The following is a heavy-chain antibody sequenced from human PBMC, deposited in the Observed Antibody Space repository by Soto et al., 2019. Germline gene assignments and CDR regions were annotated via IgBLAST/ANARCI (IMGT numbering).Heavy chain of an antibody. Sequence: VASVKVYCKASGYTFTSYYMHWVRQAPGQGLEWMGIINPSGGSTSYAQKFQGRVTMTRDTSTSTVYMELSSLRSEDTAVYYCARDRSYGYTSYWYDPWGQGTLVTVSS. CDR1: GYTFTSYY. J-gene: IGHJ5*02. CDR3: ARDRSYGYTSYWYDP. D-gene: IGHD3-16*01. V-gene: IGHV1-46*01. CDR2: INPSGGST.